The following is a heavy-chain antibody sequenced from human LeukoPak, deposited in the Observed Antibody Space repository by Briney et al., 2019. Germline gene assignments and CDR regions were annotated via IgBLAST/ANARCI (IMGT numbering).Heavy chain of an antibody. V-gene: IGHV3-23*01. CDR3: AKEFYDILTGYTFDY. CDR1: GFIFSSYA. Sequence: GGSLRLSCAASGFIFSSYAMSWVRQAPGKGLEWVSLISGSGPGTYYADSVKGRFTISRESSKNTLYLQMNSLRAEDTAVYYCAKEFYDILTGYTFDYWGQGTLVTVSS. CDR2: ISGSGPGT. J-gene: IGHJ4*02. D-gene: IGHD3-9*01.